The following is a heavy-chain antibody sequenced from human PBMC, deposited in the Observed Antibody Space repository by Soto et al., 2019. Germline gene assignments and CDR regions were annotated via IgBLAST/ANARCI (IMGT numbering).Heavy chain of an antibody. V-gene: IGHV4-31*03. D-gene: IGHD3-3*01. CDR3: ARGAVALSGFWSGHYSFDS. Sequence: QVQLQESGPGLVKPSQTLSLICTVSGGYISSGYYWTWIRQFSGKGLEWIGLVYDSGSTYYNPSLKSRVSISVDTSKSQFSLRLSSVTAADTAVYYCARGAVALSGFWSGHYSFDSWGQGTLVTVSS. CDR2: VYDSGST. CDR1: GGYISSGYY. J-gene: IGHJ4*02.